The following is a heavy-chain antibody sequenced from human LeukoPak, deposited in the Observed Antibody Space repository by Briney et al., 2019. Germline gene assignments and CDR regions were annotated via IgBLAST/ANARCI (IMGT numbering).Heavy chain of an antibody. V-gene: IGHV3-43*02. CDR3: AKSPNSGYYYSLFDY. CDR1: GFTFDDYV. CDR2: ISGDGVST. Sequence: GGSLRLSCAASGFTFDDYVMHWVRQAPGKGLEWVSHISGDGVSTYYADSVKGRSTVSRDNSKNSLYLQMNSLRAEDTALYYCAKSPNSGYYYSLFDYWGQGTLVTVSS. D-gene: IGHD3-22*01. J-gene: IGHJ4*02.